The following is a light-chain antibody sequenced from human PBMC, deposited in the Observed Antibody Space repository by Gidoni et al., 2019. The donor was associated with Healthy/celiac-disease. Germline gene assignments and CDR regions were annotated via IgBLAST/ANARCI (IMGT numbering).Light chain of an antibody. Sequence: DIQMTQSPSSLSASVGDRVTITCQASQDISNYLNWYQQKPGKAPKLLIDDASNLETGVPSRFSGSVSGTDFTFTISILQPEDIATYYCQQYDNLPMYTFGQGTKLEIK. V-gene: IGKV1-33*01. CDR2: DAS. CDR3: QQYDNLPMYT. CDR1: QDISNY. J-gene: IGKJ2*01.